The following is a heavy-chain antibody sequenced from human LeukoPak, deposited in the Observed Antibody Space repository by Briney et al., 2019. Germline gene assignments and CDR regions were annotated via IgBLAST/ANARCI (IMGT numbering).Heavy chain of an antibody. CDR2: ISSNGGRT. V-gene: IGHV3-64*01. CDR3: ATYYYDSGGFHFHH. CDR1: GFPFSSYA. D-gene: IGHD3-22*01. J-gene: IGHJ1*01. Sequence: PGGSLRLSCSASGFPFSSYAMHWVRQAPGKGLEYVSAISSNGGRTYYANSVKGRFTISRDNSRNTLYLQMGSLRAEDMAVYYCATYYYDSGGFHFHHWGQGTLVTVSS.